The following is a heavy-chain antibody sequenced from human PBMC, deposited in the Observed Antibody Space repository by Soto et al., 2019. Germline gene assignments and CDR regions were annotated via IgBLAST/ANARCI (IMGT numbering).Heavy chain of an antibody. Sequence: QITLKESGPTLVKPTQTLTLTCTFSGFSLSTSGVGVGWIRQPPGKALEWLALIYWDDDKRYTPSLKSRLTISKDTSKNQVVLTMTNMDPVDTATYYCAHVYGGYDNFDYWGQGTLVSVSS. CDR2: IYWDDDK. J-gene: IGHJ4*02. CDR1: GFSLSTSGVG. CDR3: AHVYGGYDNFDY. D-gene: IGHD5-12*01. V-gene: IGHV2-5*02.